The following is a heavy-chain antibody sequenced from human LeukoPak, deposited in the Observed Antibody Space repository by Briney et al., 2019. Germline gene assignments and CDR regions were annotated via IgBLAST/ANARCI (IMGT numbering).Heavy chain of an antibody. CDR3: ARGDYYGSGTYYKKTVDY. Sequence: VXVSXKAXGYTFTSYGIXXVRQAAGXXRXXMGWISAYNGNTNYAQKLQGRVTMTTDTSTSTAYMELRSLRSDDTAVYYCARGDYYGSGTYYKKTVDYWGQGTLVTVSS. CDR2: ISAYNGNT. V-gene: IGHV1-18*01. CDR1: GYTFTSYG. D-gene: IGHD3-10*01. J-gene: IGHJ4*02.